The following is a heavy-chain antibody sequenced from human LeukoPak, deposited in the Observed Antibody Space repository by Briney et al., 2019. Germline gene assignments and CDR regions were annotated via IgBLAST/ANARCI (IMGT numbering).Heavy chain of an antibody. CDR3: ARAPTRIVVVPAASYYYYYYMDV. V-gene: IGHV1-2*02. D-gene: IGHD2-2*01. CDR1: GYTFTGYY. CDR2: INPDTGGS. Sequence: AASVTVSFKASGYTFTGYYMHWVRQAPGQGLEWMGWINPDTGGSNYAQIFQGRVTMTRDTSISTAYMELSRLRSDDTAVYYCARAPTRIVVVPAASYYYYYYMDVWGKGTTVTVSS. J-gene: IGHJ6*03.